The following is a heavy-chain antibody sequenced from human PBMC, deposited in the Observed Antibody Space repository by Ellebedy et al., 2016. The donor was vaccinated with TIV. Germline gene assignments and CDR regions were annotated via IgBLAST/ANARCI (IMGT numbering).Heavy chain of an antibody. CDR3: VKSGEACSGGTCYLYYYYGMDV. V-gene: IGHV3-7*03. D-gene: IGHD2-15*01. Sequence: GGSLRLSXVASGFAFSDYWMSWVRQAPGRGLEWVANIKQDGSLQFYVDSVKGRFTISRDNAKNSLYLQMNSLRVEDTALYYCVKSGEACSGGTCYLYYYYGMDVWGQGTTVTVSS. J-gene: IGHJ6*02. CDR1: GFAFSDYW. CDR2: IKQDGSLQ.